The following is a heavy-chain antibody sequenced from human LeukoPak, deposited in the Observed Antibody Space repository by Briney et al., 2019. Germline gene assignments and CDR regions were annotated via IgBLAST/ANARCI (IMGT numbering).Heavy chain of an antibody. CDR1: GFTFSRYS. Sequence: GGSPRLSCAASGFTFSRYSMNWVRQAPGKGLEWVSYISSSSSTIYYADAVKGPFTISRDNAKNSLYLQMNSLRAEDTAVYYCARDQPFEGATDYWGQGTLVTVSS. D-gene: IGHD1-26*01. CDR3: ARDQPFEGATDY. J-gene: IGHJ4*02. CDR2: ISSSSSTI. V-gene: IGHV3-48*04.